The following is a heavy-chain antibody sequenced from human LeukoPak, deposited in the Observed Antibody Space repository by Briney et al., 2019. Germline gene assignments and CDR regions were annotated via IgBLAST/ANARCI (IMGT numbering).Heavy chain of an antibody. CDR1: GGTFSSYA. CDR2: IIPIFGTA. V-gene: IGHV1-69*13. D-gene: IGHD2-2*02. J-gene: IGHJ4*02. Sequence: SVKVSCKASGGTFSSYAISWVRQAPGQGLEWMGGIIPIFGTANYAQKFQGRVTITADESTSTAYMELSSLRSEDTAVYYCARGTPETYSSSTSCYTLFDYWGQGTLVTVSS. CDR3: ARGTPETYSSSTSCYTLFDY.